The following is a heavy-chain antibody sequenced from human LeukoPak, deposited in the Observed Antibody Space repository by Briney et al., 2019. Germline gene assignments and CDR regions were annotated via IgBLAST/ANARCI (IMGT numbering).Heavy chain of an antibody. CDR1: GGSFSGYY. V-gene: IGHV4-34*01. J-gene: IGHJ6*02. Sequence: SETLSLTCAVYGGSFSGYYWSWIRQPPGKGLEWIGEINHSGSTNYNPSLKSRVTISVDPSKNQFSLKLSSVTAADTAVYYCASFITRVRGVIISPGRIDERYGMDVWGQGTTVTVSS. CDR3: ASFITRVRGVIISPGRIDERYGMDV. CDR2: INHSGST. D-gene: IGHD3-10*01.